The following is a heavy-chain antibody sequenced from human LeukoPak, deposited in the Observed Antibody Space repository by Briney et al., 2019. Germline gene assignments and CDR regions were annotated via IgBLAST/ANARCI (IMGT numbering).Heavy chain of an antibody. D-gene: IGHD6-13*01. V-gene: IGHV4-59*08. J-gene: IGHJ4*02. Sequence: SETLSLTCTVSGGSISGYYWIWIRQPPGKGLEWIGYIYYSGSTTYNPSLKSRFTISVDTSKNQFSLKLSSVTAADTALYYCARVIDVAAAGYFDSWGQGTQVTVSS. CDR3: ARVIDVAAAGYFDS. CDR2: IYYSGST. CDR1: GGSISGYY.